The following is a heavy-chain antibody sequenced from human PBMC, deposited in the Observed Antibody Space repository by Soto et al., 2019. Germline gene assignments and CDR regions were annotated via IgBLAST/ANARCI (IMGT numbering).Heavy chain of an antibody. J-gene: IGHJ6*02. V-gene: IGHV3-48*02. Sequence: GGSLRLSCAASGFTFSSYTMNWVRQAPGKGLEWVSYISSSSSTIYYADSVKGRFTISRDNAKNSLYLQMNSLRDEDTAVYYCARTAAAGKYYHGVDVWGQGTTVTVSS. CDR3: ARTAAAGKYYHGVDV. CDR2: ISSSSSTI. D-gene: IGHD6-13*01. CDR1: GFTFSSYT.